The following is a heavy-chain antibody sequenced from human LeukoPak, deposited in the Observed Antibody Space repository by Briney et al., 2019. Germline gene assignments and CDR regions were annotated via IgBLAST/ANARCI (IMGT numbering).Heavy chain of an antibody. D-gene: IGHD2-15*01. CDR2: IYYSGST. CDR1: GGSISSSSYY. CDR3: ARQYCGGGSCYSIAY. Sequence: SETLSLTCTVSGGSISSSSYYWGWIRQPPGKGLEWIGTIYYSGSTYYNPSLKSRVTISVDTSKNQFSLKLSSVTAADTAIYYCARQYCGGGSCYSIAYWGQGTLVTVSS. V-gene: IGHV4-39*01. J-gene: IGHJ4*02.